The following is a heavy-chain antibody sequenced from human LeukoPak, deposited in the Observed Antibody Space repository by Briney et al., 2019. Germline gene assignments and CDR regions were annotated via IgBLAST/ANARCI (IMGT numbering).Heavy chain of an antibody. Sequence: PGGSLRLSCAASGFTFSSYAMSWVRQAPGKGLEWVSGISGSGDSTYYADSVKGRFTISRDNSKNTLYMQMNSLRAEDTAVYYCARDGSGRGRYYFDYWGQGTLVTVSS. CDR3: ARDGSGRGRYYFDY. CDR1: GFTFSSYA. J-gene: IGHJ4*02. CDR2: ISGSGDST. D-gene: IGHD3-10*01. V-gene: IGHV3-23*01.